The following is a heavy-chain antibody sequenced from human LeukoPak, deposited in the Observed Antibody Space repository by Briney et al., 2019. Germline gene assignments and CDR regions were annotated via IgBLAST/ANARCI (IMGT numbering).Heavy chain of an antibody. CDR2: IRYDGSNK. J-gene: IGHJ4*02. CDR3: ARDDSSGYYFGPFDY. D-gene: IGHD3-22*01. Sequence: KLSCKASGYTFTSYYMHWVSQAPGKGLEWVAVIRYDGSNKYYADSVKGRFTISRDNSKNTLYLQMNSLRAEDTAVYYCARDDSSGYYFGPFDYWGQGTLVTVSS. CDR1: GYTFTSYY. V-gene: IGHV3-33*01.